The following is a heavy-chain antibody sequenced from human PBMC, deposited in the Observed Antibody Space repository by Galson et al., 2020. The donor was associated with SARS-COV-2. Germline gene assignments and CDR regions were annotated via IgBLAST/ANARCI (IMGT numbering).Heavy chain of an antibody. V-gene: IGHV1-24*01. CDR2: FDPEDGET. Sequence: ASVKVSCKVSGYTLTELSMHWVRQAPGKGLAWMGGFDPEDGETIYAQKFQGRVTMTEDTSTDTAYMELSSLRSEDTAVYYCATTTAMVRGGWFDPWGQGTLVTVSS. CDR3: ATTTAMVRGGWFDP. CDR1: GYTLTELS. D-gene: IGHD5-18*01. J-gene: IGHJ5*02.